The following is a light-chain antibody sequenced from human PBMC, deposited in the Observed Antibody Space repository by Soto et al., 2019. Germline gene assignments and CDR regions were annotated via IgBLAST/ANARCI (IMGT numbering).Light chain of an antibody. CDR3: QQYDFLPLT. CDR1: QDIKNY. V-gene: IGKV1-33*01. J-gene: IGKJ4*01. CDR2: NAS. Sequence: DIQMTQSPSPLSTSVGDRVTITCQASQDIKNYLNWYQHKPGKAPRLLISNASDLETGVPSRFSASGSGTHFSLTINNLQPEDFAIYYCQQYDFLPLTFGGGTKVEIK.